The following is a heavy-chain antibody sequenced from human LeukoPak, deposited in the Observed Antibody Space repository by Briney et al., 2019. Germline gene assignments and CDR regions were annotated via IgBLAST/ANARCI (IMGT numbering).Heavy chain of an antibody. CDR3: AKAPDYGDYYYYYGMDV. Sequence: ASVKVSCKASGGTFSSYAISWVRQAPGQGLEWMGGIIPIFGTANYAQKFQGRVTITADESTSTAYMELSSLRSEDTAVYYCAKAPDYGDYYYYYGMDVWGQGTMVTVSS. D-gene: IGHD4-17*01. J-gene: IGHJ6*02. CDR1: GGTFSSYA. CDR2: IIPIFGTA. V-gene: IGHV1-69*13.